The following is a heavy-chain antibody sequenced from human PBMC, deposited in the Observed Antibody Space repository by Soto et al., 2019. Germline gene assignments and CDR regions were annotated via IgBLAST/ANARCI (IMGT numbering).Heavy chain of an antibody. CDR3: ARDLGYGRSGTCSRESFDT. D-gene: IGHD3-22*01. CDR1: GYTFTTHG. Sequence: QVQLVQSGAEVKKPGASVKVSCKASGYTFTTHGISWVRQVPGQGLEWMGWVRGDNGHTNYAQSLQGRVTMTTDTSTNTAYMELRRLRSHDTAVYYCARDLGYGRSGTCSRESFDTWGQGTLVTVSS. CDR2: VRGDNGHT. V-gene: IGHV1-18*01. J-gene: IGHJ5*02.